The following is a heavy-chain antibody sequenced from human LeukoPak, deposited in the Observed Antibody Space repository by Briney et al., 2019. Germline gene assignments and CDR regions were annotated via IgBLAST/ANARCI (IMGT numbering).Heavy chain of an antibody. D-gene: IGHD6-13*01. V-gene: IGHV4-61*02. CDR2: IYTSGST. Sequence: SETLSLTCTVSGGSISSGSYYWSWIRQPAGKGLEWIGRIYTSGSTSYNPSLKSRVTISVDTSKNQFSLKLSSVTAADTAVYYCARHKGPHSSSWSNPWGPAAFDYWGQGTLVTVSS. J-gene: IGHJ4*02. CDR1: GGSISSGSYY. CDR3: ARHKGPHSSSWSNPWGPAAFDY.